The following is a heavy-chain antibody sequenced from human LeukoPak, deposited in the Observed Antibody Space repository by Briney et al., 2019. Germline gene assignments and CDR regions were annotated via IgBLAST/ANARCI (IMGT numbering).Heavy chain of an antibody. J-gene: IGHJ4*02. D-gene: IGHD4-17*01. CDR2: ISGSGGST. CDR3: AKDVSTVVTPRYSFDS. Sequence: GGSLRLSCAASGFTFSSYAMSWVRQAPGKGLEWVSGISGSGGSTYYADSVKGRFTISRDNSKNTLYLQMNSLRAEDTALYYCAKDVSTVVTPRYSFDSWGQGTLVTVSS. CDR1: GFTFSSYA. V-gene: IGHV3-23*01.